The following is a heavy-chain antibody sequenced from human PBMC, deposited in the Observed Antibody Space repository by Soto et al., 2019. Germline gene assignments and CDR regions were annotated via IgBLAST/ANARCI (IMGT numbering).Heavy chain of an antibody. CDR1: GYTFTSYG. CDR2: ISTYTGNT. V-gene: IGHV1-18*01. CDR3: ERCGQQKLPPGMDV. D-gene: IGHD6-13*01. Sequence: QVQLVQSGAEVKKPGASVKVSCKASGYTFTSYGISWVRQAPGQGLEWVGWISTYTGNTNYAQKLQDRVTMTTDTSTSTAYVELRSLRSDDTGVYYCERCGQQKLPPGMDVWGQGTTVTVSS. J-gene: IGHJ6*02.